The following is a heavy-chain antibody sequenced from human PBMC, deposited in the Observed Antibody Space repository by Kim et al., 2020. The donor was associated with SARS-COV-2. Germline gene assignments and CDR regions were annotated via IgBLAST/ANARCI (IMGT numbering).Heavy chain of an antibody. V-gene: IGHV3-15*01. J-gene: IGHJ4*02. CDR2: IKSKTDGGTT. Sequence: GGSLRLSCAASGFTFSNAWMSWVRQAPGKGLEWVGRIKSKTDGGTTDYAAPVKGRFTISRDDSKNTLYLQMNSLKTEDTAVYYCTTSHKYGSGSYYPYYFDYWGQGTLVTVSS. CDR3: TTSHKYGSGSYYPYYFDY. CDR1: GFTFSNAW. D-gene: IGHD3-10*01.